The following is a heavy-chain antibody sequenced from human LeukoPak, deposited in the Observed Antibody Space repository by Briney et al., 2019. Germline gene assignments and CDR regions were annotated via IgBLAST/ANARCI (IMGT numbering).Heavy chain of an antibody. D-gene: IGHD2-2*01. CDR1: GYTFTTYG. J-gene: IGHJ5*02. Sequence: PGGSLRLTCAASGYTFTTYGMHWVRQAPGKGLEWISYNSISSSTIYYADSVKGRFTISRDNAKNALYLQMNSLRAEDTAVYYCARLIVVVPAANSPNKYNWFDPWGQGTLVTVSS. V-gene: IGHV3-48*01. CDR3: ARLIVVVPAANSPNKYNWFDP. CDR2: NSISSSTI.